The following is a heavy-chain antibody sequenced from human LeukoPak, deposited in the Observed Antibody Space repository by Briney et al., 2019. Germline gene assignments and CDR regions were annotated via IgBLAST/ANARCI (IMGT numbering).Heavy chain of an antibody. Sequence: PGGSLRRACAASGFRSRDESMNWVRQASRKGLEWISYIGIDSGNTNYADSVKGRFTISGDKAKNSLYLQMNSLRVEDTAVYYCARDYKYAFDNWGQGTLVTVSS. J-gene: IGHJ4*02. V-gene: IGHV3-48*01. CDR1: GFRSRDES. CDR3: ARDYKYAFDN. D-gene: IGHD5-24*01. CDR2: IGIDSGNT.